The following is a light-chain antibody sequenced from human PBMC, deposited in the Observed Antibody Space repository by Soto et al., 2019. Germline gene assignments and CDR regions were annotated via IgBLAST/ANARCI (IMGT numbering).Light chain of an antibody. V-gene: IGKV3-20*01. Sequence: EIVLTQSPATLSLSPGERATLSCRASQSIRSPFLAWYQQKPGQAPRLFIHGAYSRATGIPDRFSGSGSGTDFTLTISRLEPEDFAVYYCGSDEWTFGQGTKVE. CDR3: GSDEWT. J-gene: IGKJ1*01. CDR1: QSIRSPF. CDR2: GAY.